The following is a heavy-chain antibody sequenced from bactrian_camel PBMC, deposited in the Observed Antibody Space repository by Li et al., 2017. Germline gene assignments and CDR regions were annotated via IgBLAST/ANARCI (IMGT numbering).Heavy chain of an antibody. D-gene: IGHD3*01. J-gene: IGHJ4*01. CDR1: GWRYISNC. V-gene: IGHV3S1*01. CDR3: AIVPAEGVELPGSRY. CDR2: IYTGGGST. Sequence: HVQLVESGGGSVQAGGSLRLSCASSGWRYISNCMAWFRQAPGKEREGVAVIYTGGGSTYHVDYVDSVKGRFTISRDNAKNTLFLQMNSLKTDDTGVYYCAIVPAEGVELPGSRYWGQGTQVTVS.